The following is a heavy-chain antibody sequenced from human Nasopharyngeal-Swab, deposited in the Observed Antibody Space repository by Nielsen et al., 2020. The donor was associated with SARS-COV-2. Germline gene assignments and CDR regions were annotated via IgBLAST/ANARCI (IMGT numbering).Heavy chain of an antibody. J-gene: IGHJ6*03. D-gene: IGHD2-2*02. V-gene: IGHV3-30*02. CDR3: AKIGAGCSSTSCYNVYYYYMDV. CDR2: IRYDGTDI. Sequence: VRQAPGKGLEWVAFIRYDGTDIYYGDSVRGRFTISRDNSKNTLCLQVNSLRAEDTAVYYCAKIGAGCSSTSCYNVYYYYMDVWGKGTTVTVSS.